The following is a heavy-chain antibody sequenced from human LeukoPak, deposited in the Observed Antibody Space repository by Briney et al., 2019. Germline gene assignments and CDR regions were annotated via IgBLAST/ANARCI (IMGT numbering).Heavy chain of an antibody. CDR3: ARLARYSSGWHKNDAFDI. Sequence: GGSLRLSCAASGFTFSSYSMNWVRQAPGKGLEWVSSISSSSSYIYYADSVKGRFTISRDNAKNSLYLQMNSLRAEDTAVYYCARLARYSSGWHKNDAFDIWGQGTMVTVSS. D-gene: IGHD6-19*01. J-gene: IGHJ3*02. CDR1: GFTFSSYS. CDR2: ISSSSSYI. V-gene: IGHV3-21*01.